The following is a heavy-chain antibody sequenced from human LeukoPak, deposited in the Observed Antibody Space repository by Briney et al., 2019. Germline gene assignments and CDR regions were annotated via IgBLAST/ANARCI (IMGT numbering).Heavy chain of an antibody. D-gene: IGHD3-22*01. CDR2: ISAYNGDT. J-gene: IGHJ3*02. CDR3: ATGPKYYYGSSGYYGI. CDR1: GYTFTNYG. V-gene: IGHV1-18*01. Sequence: ASVKVSCKASGYTFTNYGISWVRQAPGQGLEWMGWISAYNGDTNYAQKFQGRVTMTTDTSTSTAYMELRSLRSDDTAVYYCATGPKYYYGSSGYYGIWGQGTMVTVSS.